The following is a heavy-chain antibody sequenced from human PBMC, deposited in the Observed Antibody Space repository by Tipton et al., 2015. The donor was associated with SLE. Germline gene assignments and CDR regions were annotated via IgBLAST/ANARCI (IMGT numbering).Heavy chain of an antibody. CDR2: ISYDGSNK. J-gene: IGHJ4*02. CDR1: GFTFSSYA. Sequence: SLRLSCAASGFTFSSYAMHWVRQAPGKGLEWVAVISYDGSNKYYADSVKGRFTISRDNSKNTLYLQMNSLRAEDTAVYYCAKDPTSSSWRCYFDYWGQGTLVTVSS. CDR3: AKDPTSSSWRCYFDY. V-gene: IGHV3-30-3*01. D-gene: IGHD6-13*01.